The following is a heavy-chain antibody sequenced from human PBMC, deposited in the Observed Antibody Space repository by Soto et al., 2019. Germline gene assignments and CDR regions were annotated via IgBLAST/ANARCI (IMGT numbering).Heavy chain of an antibody. D-gene: IGHD2-2*01. CDR1: GFTFRSYP. V-gene: IGHV3-23*01. CDR3: AKGGLLPRANRWF. Sequence: GGSLRLSCAASGFTFRSYPMTWVGQSPGKGLDWVSTISGSGVDTYYPDSVKGRVTISRDNSKNTLYLQINSLRAEDTAVYYCAKGGLLPRANRWFWGQGALVTVSS. CDR2: ISGSGVDT. J-gene: IGHJ4*02.